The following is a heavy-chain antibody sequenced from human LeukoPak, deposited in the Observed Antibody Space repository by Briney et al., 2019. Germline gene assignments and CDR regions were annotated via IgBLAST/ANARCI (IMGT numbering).Heavy chain of an antibody. V-gene: IGHV3-23*01. CDR1: GFTFSSYG. CDR2: ISGSGGST. Sequence: GGSLRLSCPASGFTFSSYGMSWLRPAPGKGLEWVYAISGSGGSTYYADSVKGRFTISRDNSKNTLYLQMNSLRAEDTAVYYCAKGHYDILTGYFFDYWGQGTLVTVSS. J-gene: IGHJ4*02. D-gene: IGHD3-9*01. CDR3: AKGHYDILTGYFFDY.